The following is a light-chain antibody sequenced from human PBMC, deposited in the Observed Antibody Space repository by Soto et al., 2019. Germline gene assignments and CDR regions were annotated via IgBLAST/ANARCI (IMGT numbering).Light chain of an antibody. CDR1: SSDIGGYNW. V-gene: IGLV2-14*01. Sequence: QSVLAQPSSVSGSPGHSITISCTGTSSDIGGYNWVSWYQQHPGKAPKLIIFEVSYRPSGVSNRFSGSKSGNTASLTISGLQAEDDAEYYCCSFTTTNRVFGGGTKVTV. CDR2: EVS. J-gene: IGLJ3*02. CDR3: CSFTTTNRV.